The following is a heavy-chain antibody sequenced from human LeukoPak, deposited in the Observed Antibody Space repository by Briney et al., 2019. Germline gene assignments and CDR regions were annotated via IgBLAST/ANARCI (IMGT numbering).Heavy chain of an antibody. J-gene: IGHJ3*02. V-gene: IGHV1-69*06. CDR3: ARKGGTTVVTGEGHDAFDI. CDR1: GGTFSSYA. D-gene: IGHD4-23*01. CDR2: IIPIFGTA. Sequence: SVKVSCKASGGTFSSYAISWVRQAPGQGLEWMGGIIPIFGTANYAQKFQGRVTITADKSTSTAYMELSSLRSEDTAVYYCARKGGTTVVTGEGHDAFDIWGQGTMVTVSS.